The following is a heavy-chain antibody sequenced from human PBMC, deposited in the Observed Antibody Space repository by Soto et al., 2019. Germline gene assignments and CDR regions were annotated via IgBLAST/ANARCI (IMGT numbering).Heavy chain of an antibody. CDR3: ATKYGGDAYFDY. V-gene: IGHV3-30-3*01. CDR2: ISYDGSNK. J-gene: IGHJ4*02. CDR1: GFTFSSYA. D-gene: IGHD4-17*01. Sequence: GGSLRLCCAASGFTFSSYAMHWVRQAPGKGLEWVALISYDGSNKYYADSVKGRFTISRDNSKNTLYLQMNSLRPEDTAVYYCATKYGGDAYFDYWGQGTLVTVSS.